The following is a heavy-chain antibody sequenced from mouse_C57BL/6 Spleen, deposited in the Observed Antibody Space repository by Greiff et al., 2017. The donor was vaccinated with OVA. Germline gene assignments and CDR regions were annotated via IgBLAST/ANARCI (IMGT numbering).Heavy chain of an antibody. J-gene: IGHJ2*01. Sequence: VQLQQSGAELAKPGASVKLSCKASGYTFTSYWMHWVKQRPGQGLDWIGYINPSSGYTKYNQKFKDKATLTADKSSSTAYMQLSSLTYEDSAVYYCASITTVVAPFDYWGQGTTLTVSS. D-gene: IGHD1-1*01. CDR3: ASITTVVAPFDY. V-gene: IGHV1-7*01. CDR2: INPSSGYT. CDR1: GYTFTSYW.